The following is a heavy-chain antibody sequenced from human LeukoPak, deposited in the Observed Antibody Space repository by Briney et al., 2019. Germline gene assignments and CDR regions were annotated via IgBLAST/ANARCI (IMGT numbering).Heavy chain of an antibody. CDR1: GFTFSSYG. Sequence: GGSLRLSCAASGFTFSSYGMHWVRQAPGKGLEWVAVISYDGSNKYYADSVEGRFTISRDNSKNTLYLQMNSLRAEDTAVYYCATSVEYYYDSSGNDFDYWGQGTLVTVSS. CDR3: ATSVEYYYDSSGNDFDY. J-gene: IGHJ4*02. V-gene: IGHV3-30*03. D-gene: IGHD3-22*01. CDR2: ISYDGSNK.